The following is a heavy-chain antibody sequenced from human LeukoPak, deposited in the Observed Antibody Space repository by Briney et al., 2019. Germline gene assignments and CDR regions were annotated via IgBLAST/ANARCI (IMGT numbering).Heavy chain of an antibody. Sequence: GGSLRLSCAASGFTFSSYGMHWVRQAPGKGLEWVAFIRYDGSNKYYADSVKGRFTISRDNSKNTLYLQMNSLRAEDTAVYYCAKSPVGRYCSSTSCYYFDYWGQGTLVTVSS. CDR3: AKSPVGRYCSSTSCYYFDY. CDR2: IRYDGSNK. V-gene: IGHV3-30*02. CDR1: GFTFSSYG. D-gene: IGHD2-2*01. J-gene: IGHJ4*02.